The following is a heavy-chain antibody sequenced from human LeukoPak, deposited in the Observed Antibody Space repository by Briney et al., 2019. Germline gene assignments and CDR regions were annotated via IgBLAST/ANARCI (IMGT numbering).Heavy chain of an antibody. CDR2: IKQDGSEK. CDR1: GFIFSRHA. Sequence: GGSLRLSCTASGFIFSRHAMSWVRQAPGKGLEWVANIKQDGSEKDYVDALKGRFTISRDNAKNSLYLQMNSLRAEDTAVYYCARWLELMRNFDWWGQGTLVTVSS. V-gene: IGHV3-7*01. CDR3: ARWLELMRNFDW. D-gene: IGHD5-24*01. J-gene: IGHJ4*02.